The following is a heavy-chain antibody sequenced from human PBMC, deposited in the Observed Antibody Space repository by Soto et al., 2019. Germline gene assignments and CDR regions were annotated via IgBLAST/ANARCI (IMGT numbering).Heavy chain of an antibody. Sequence: GGSLRLSCAASGFTFSSYAMHWVRQAPGKGLEWVAVISYDGSNKYYADSVKGRFTISRDNSKNTLYLQMNSLRAEDTAVYYCARDSNPRRYSSGPFDYWGQGTLVTVSS. J-gene: IGHJ4*02. V-gene: IGHV3-30-3*01. CDR3: ARDSNPRRYSSGPFDY. D-gene: IGHD6-19*01. CDR2: ISYDGSNK. CDR1: GFTFSSYA.